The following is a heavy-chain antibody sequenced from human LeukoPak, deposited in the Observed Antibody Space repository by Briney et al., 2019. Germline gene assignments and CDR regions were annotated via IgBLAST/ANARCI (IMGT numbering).Heavy chain of an antibody. CDR2: ISGSGGGT. V-gene: IGHV3-23*01. CDR3: AKDLGRYRNNYFDY. D-gene: IGHD1-26*01. Sequence: TGGSLRLSCAASGFTFNSYAMSWVRQAPEKGLEWVATISGSGGGTYYADSVKGLFTISRDDSKNTLYLQMNSLRAEDTAVYYCAKDLGRYRNNYFDYWGQGTLVTVSS. J-gene: IGHJ4*02. CDR1: GFTFNSYA.